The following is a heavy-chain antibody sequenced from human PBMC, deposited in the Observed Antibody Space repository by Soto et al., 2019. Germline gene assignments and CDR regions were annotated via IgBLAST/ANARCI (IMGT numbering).Heavy chain of an antibody. V-gene: IGHV3-74*01. Sequence: AGGSLRLSCAASGFTFISYSMNWVCQAPGKGLVWVSRINSDGSSTFYADSVKGRFTISRDNAKNTLYLQMNSLRAEDTAVYYCASSLLTPFDYWGQGTLVTVSS. CDR3: ASSLLTPFDY. CDR2: INSDGSST. D-gene: IGHD7-27*01. CDR1: GFTFISYS. J-gene: IGHJ4*02.